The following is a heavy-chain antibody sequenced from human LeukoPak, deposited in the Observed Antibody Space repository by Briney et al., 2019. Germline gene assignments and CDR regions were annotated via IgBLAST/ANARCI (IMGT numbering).Heavy chain of an antibody. J-gene: IGHJ3*02. CDR2: ISYDGSNK. CDR1: GFTFSSYA. D-gene: IGHD3-3*01. V-gene: IGHV3-30-3*01. CDR3: ARDEEGGYDFWSGYYRSDAFDI. Sequence: GGSLRLSCAASGFTFSSYAMHWVRQAPGKGLEWVAVISYDGSNKYYADSVKGRFTISRDNSKNTLYLQMNSLRAEDTAVYYCARDEEGGYDFWSGYYRSDAFDIWGQGTMVTVSS.